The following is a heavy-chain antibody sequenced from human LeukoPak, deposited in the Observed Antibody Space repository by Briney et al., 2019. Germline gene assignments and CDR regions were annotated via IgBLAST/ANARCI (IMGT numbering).Heavy chain of an antibody. CDR1: GGSISSYY. CDR2: IYYSGST. D-gene: IGHD6-13*01. CDR3: ARQIAAAGTRHIDY. V-gene: IGHV4-59*08. J-gene: IGHJ4*02. Sequence: SETLSLTCTVSGGSISSYYWSWIRQPPGKGLEWIGYIYYSGSTNYNLSLKSRVTISVDTSKNQFSLKLSSVTAADTAVYYCARQIAAAGTRHIDYWGQGTLVTVSS.